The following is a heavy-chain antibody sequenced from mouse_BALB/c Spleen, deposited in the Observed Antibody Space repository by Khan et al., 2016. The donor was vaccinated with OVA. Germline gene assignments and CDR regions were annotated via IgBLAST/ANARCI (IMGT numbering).Heavy chain of an antibody. CDR1: GFTFSSFG. CDR3: ARSGGNFHWYFDV. D-gene: IGHD2-1*01. CDR2: ISSCSSTI. Sequence: EVELVESGGGLLQPGGSRKLSCAVSGFTFSSFGMHWVRQAPKKGLEWVASISSCSSTIYYVDTVKGRFTISRDNPKNTLFLQMTSLRAEDTAMYYCARSGGNFHWYFDVWGAGTSVTVSS. J-gene: IGHJ1*01. V-gene: IGHV5-17*02.